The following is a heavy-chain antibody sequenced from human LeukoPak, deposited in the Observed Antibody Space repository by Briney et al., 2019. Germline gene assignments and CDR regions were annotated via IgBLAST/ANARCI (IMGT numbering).Heavy chain of an antibody. CDR2: IYHSGST. Sequence: PSETLSLTCTVSGGSISSGDYYWSWIRQAPGKGLEWIGSIYHSGSTYYNPSLKSRVTISVDTSKNQFSLKLSSVTAADTAVYYCARLFFTAYNYYDSSASDYWGQGILVTVSS. CDR3: ARLFFTAYNYYDSSASDY. CDR1: GGSISSGDYY. J-gene: IGHJ4*02. D-gene: IGHD3-22*01. V-gene: IGHV4-39*07.